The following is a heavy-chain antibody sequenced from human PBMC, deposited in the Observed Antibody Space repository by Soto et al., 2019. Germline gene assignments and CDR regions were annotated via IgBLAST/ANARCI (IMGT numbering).Heavy chain of an antibody. CDR3: AHVPGSGQLLYSYYYYMDV. Sequence: QITLKESGPTLVKPTQTLTLTCTFSGFSLTTRGVGVGWIRQPPVKALEWLALIYWDDDKRYSPSLKSRLTITKDTSKNQVVLTLTNMDPVDTATYYCAHVPGSGQLLYSYYYYMDVWGKGATVAVS. CDR2: IYWDDDK. D-gene: IGHD3-10*01. J-gene: IGHJ6*03. CDR1: GFSLTTRGVG. V-gene: IGHV2-5*02.